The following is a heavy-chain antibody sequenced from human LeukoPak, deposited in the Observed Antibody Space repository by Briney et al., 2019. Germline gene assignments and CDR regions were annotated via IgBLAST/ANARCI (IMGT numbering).Heavy chain of an antibody. D-gene: IGHD5-12*01. CDR1: GFTFSTYG. CDR3: AKVVATSTTNAFDI. V-gene: IGHV3-30*18. J-gene: IGHJ3*02. Sequence: GGSLRLSCAASGFTFSTYGMHWVRQAPGKGLEWVAVISYDGSDKYYADSVKGRFTISRDNSKNTLYLQMNSLRAEDTAVYYCAKVVATSTTNAFDIWGQGTMVTVSS. CDR2: ISYDGSDK.